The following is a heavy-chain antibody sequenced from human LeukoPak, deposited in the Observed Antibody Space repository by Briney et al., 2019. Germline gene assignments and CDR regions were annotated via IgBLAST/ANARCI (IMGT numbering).Heavy chain of an antibody. D-gene: IGHD3-22*01. CDR1: GLTFSSYW. CDR2: IKQDGSEK. Sequence: GGSLTLSCAASGLTFSSYWMSWVRQAPGKGLEWVANIKQDGSEKYYVDSVKGRFTISRTNAKNSLYLQMNSLRAEDTAEYYCARVEDSSGYYPFDYWGQGTLVTVSS. V-gene: IGHV3-7*01. CDR3: ARVEDSSGYYPFDY. J-gene: IGHJ4*02.